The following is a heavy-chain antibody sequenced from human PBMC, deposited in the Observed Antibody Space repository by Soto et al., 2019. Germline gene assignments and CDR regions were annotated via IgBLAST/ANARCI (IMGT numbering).Heavy chain of an antibody. D-gene: IGHD3-10*01. J-gene: IGHJ6*03. CDR2: ISWNSGSI. Sequence: EVQLVESGGGLVQPGRSLRLSCAASGFTFDDYAMHWVRQAPGKGLEWVSGISWNSGSIGYADSVKGRFTISRDNAKNSLYLQMNSLRAEDTALYYCAKSPRGSGTLYYYMDVWGKGTTVTVSS. CDR1: GFTFDDYA. V-gene: IGHV3-9*01. CDR3: AKSPRGSGTLYYYMDV.